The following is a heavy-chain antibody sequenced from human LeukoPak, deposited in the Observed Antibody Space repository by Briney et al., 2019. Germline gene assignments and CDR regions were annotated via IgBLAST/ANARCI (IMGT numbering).Heavy chain of an antibody. J-gene: IGHJ4*02. Sequence: ASVKVSCKASGGTFSSYAISWVRQAPGQGLEWMGRIIPILGIANYAQKFQGRVTITADKSTSTAYMELSSLRSEDTAVYYCARGPSIRVRGVPFDYWGQGTLVTVSS. CDR1: GGTFSSYA. V-gene: IGHV1-69*04. CDR2: IIPILGIA. D-gene: IGHD3-10*01. CDR3: ARGPSIRVRGVPFDY.